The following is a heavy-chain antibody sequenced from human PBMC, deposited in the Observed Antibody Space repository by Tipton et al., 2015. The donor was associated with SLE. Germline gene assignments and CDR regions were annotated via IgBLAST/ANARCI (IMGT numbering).Heavy chain of an antibody. D-gene: IGHD2-21*01. CDR1: GGSMNSGVYY. Sequence: TLSLTCTVSGGSMNSGVYYWSWLRQPAGKGLEWIGRIFSSGNTIYNPSLKSRVTISEDTSKSQFSLRLSSGTAADTAVYYCAREGISYCGGDCHGSFDYWGQGSLVTVSS. V-gene: IGHV4-61*02. CDR3: AREGISYCGGDCHGSFDY. J-gene: IGHJ4*02. CDR2: IFSSGNT.